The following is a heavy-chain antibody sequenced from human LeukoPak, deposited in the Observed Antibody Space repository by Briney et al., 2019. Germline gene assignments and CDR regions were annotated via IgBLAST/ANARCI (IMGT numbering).Heavy chain of an antibody. CDR2: IIPIFGTA. V-gene: IGHV1-69*13. D-gene: IGHD3-10*01. J-gene: IGHJ4*02. Sequence: ASVKVSCKASGGTFSSYAISWVRQAPGQGLEWMGGIIPIFGTANYAQKFQGRVTITADESTSTAYMELSSLRSEDTAVYYCAIEGYYGSGSYYTFDYWGQGTLVTVSS. CDR1: GGTFSSYA. CDR3: AIEGYYGSGSYYTFDY.